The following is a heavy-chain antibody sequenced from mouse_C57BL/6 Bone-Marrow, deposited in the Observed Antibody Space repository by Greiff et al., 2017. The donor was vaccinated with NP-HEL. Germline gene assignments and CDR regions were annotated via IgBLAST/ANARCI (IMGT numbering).Heavy chain of an antibody. D-gene: IGHD2-5*01. J-gene: IGHJ3*01. Sequence: VKLMESGAELARPGASVKLSCKASGYTFTSYGISWVKQRTGQGLEWIGEIYPRSGNTYYNEKFKGKATLTADKSSSTAYMELRSLTSEDSAVYFCARRGYSNYLAYWGQGTLVTVSA. CDR3: ARRGYSNYLAY. CDR2: IYPRSGNT. V-gene: IGHV1-81*01. CDR1: GYTFTSYG.